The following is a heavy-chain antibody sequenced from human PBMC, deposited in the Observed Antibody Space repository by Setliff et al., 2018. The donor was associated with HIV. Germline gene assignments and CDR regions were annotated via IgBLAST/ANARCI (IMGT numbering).Heavy chain of an antibody. V-gene: IGHV1-46*01. CDR2: INPSGGST. CDR3: ARGGARSHGATRVAGAFDI. Sequence: ASVKVSCKASGYTFTSYYMHWVRQAPGQGLEWMGIINPSGGSTSYAQKFQGRVTMTRDTPTSTVYMELSSLRSEDTAVYYCARGGARSHGATRVAGAFDIWGQGAMVTVSS. D-gene: IGHD1-26*01. J-gene: IGHJ3*02. CDR1: GYTFTSYY.